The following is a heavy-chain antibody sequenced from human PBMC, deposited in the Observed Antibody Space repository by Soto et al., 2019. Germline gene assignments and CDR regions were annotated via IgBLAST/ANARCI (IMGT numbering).Heavy chain of an antibody. Sequence: GGSLRLSCAASGFTFSSYGMHWVRQAPGKGLEWVAVIWYDGSNKYYADSVKGRFTISRDNSKNTLYLQMNSLRAEDTAVYYCARDILTGPGANYYFDYWGQGTLVTVSS. V-gene: IGHV3-33*01. J-gene: IGHJ4*02. CDR3: ARDILTGPGANYYFDY. D-gene: IGHD3-9*01. CDR2: IWYDGSNK. CDR1: GFTFSSYG.